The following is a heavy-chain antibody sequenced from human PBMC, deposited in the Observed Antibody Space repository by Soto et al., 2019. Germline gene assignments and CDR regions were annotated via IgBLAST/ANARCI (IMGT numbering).Heavy chain of an antibody. J-gene: IGHJ4*02. V-gene: IGHV5-51*01. CDR3: ARQGVEYSGYDSDFDY. Sequence: GESLKISCKGSGYSFTSYWIGWVRQMPGKGLEWMGIIYPGDSDTRYSPSFQGQVTISADKSISTAYLQWSSLKASDTAMYYCARQGVEYSGYDSDFDYWGQGTLVTVSS. CDR2: IYPGDSDT. CDR1: GYSFTSYW. D-gene: IGHD5-12*01.